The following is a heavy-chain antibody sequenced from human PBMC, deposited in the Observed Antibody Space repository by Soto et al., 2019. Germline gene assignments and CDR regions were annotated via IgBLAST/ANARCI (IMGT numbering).Heavy chain of an antibody. CDR1: GGSISSYY. Sequence: ASETLSLTCTVSGGSISSYYWSWIRQPPGKGLEWIGYIYYSGSTNYNPSLKSRVTISVDTSKNQFSLKLSSVTAADTAVYYCARVVAAAGPGGFDYWGQGTLVTVSS. J-gene: IGHJ4*02. CDR3: ARVVAAAGPGGFDY. CDR2: IYYSGST. D-gene: IGHD6-13*01. V-gene: IGHV4-59*01.